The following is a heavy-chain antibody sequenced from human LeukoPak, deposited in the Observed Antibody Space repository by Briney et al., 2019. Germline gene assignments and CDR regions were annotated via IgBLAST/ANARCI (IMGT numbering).Heavy chain of an antibody. J-gene: IGHJ5*02. D-gene: IGHD3-10*01. CDR2: INHSGST. Sequence: PSETLSLTCAVYGGSFSGYYWNWIRQPPGKGLEWIGEINHSGSTNYNPSLKSRVTISVDTSKNQFSLKLSSVTAADTAVYYCARDGVPLGSGSYYTWFDPWGQGTLVTVSS. CDR1: GGSFSGYY. V-gene: IGHV4-34*01. CDR3: ARDGVPLGSGSYYTWFDP.